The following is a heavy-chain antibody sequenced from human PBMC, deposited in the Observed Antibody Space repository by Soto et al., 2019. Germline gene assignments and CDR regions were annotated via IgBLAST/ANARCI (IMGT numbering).Heavy chain of an antibody. J-gene: IGHJ4*02. CDR1: GGSFSGYY. V-gene: IGHV4-34*01. CDR2: INHSGST. D-gene: IGHD6-13*01. CDR3: ARQCLDGSSCLDY. Sequence: PSETLSLTCAVYGGSFSGYYWSWIRQPPGKGLEWIGEINHSGSTNYNPSLKSRVTISVDTSKNQFSLKLSSVTAADTAVYYCARQCLDGSSCLDYWGQGTLVTVSS.